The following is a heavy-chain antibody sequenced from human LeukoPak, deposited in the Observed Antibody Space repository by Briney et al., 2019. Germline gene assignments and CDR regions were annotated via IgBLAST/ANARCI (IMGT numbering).Heavy chain of an antibody. CDR1: GFTFSSYW. J-gene: IGHJ3*01. Sequence: GGSLRLSCAASGFTFSSYWMSWVRQAPGRGLECVANIKEDGSEEYYVDSVKGRFSISKDNAKNSLYLQMNSLRAEDTAVYYCARDWLAGNPYHAFDLWGKGTMVTVSS. CDR3: ARDWLAGNPYHAFDL. CDR2: IKEDGSEE. V-gene: IGHV3-7*01. D-gene: IGHD3-22*01.